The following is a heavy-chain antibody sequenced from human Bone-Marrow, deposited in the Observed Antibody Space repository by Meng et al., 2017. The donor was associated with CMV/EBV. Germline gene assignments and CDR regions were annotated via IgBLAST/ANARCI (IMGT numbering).Heavy chain of an antibody. V-gene: IGHV4-34*01. J-gene: IGHJ4*02. CDR3: ARDTERLRIDY. D-gene: IGHD4-17*01. Sequence: SQTLSLTCAVYGGSFSGYYWSWIRQPPGKGLEWIGEINHSGSTNYNPSLKSRVTISVDTSKNQFSLKLSSVTAADTAVYYCARDTERLRIDYWGQGTRVTGSS. CDR1: GGSFSGYY. CDR2: INHSGST.